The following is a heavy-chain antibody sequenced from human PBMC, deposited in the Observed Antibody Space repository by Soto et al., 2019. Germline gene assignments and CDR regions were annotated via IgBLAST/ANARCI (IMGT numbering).Heavy chain of an antibody. CDR1: GGTFSSSA. CDR3: ARARTYYDCLPND. V-gene: IGHV1-69*01. J-gene: IGHJ4*02. Sequence: QVQLVQSGAEVKKPGSSVKVSCKASGGTFSSSAINWVRQAPGQGLEWMGGIIGMFGTANYAQKFQGRVTITADEFTSTAYMELRSLSSDDTAVYYCARARTYYDCLPNDWGPGTLVTVSS. D-gene: IGHD3-22*01. CDR2: IIGMFGTA.